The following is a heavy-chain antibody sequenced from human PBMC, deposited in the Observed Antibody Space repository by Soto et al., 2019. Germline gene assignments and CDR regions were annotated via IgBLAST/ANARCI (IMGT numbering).Heavy chain of an antibody. Sequence: PSETLSLTCAVSGGSFSGYFWIWIRQAPEKGLEWIGEIDHTGYTAYKSSLKSRVSMSVDTSKNQFSLELTSVTAADTAVYFCATESGSTYGYFDHWGQGTQVTVSS. CDR2: IDHTGYT. J-gene: IGHJ4*02. CDR1: GGSFSGYF. CDR3: ATESGSTYGYFDH. D-gene: IGHD5-18*01. V-gene: IGHV4-34*03.